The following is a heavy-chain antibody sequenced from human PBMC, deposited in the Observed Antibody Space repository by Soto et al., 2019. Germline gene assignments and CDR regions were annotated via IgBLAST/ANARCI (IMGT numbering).Heavy chain of an antibody. D-gene: IGHD1-26*01. V-gene: IGHV3-21*01. CDR3: TRDEGGLFDNWFHP. CDR1: TFNSYS. J-gene: IGHJ5*02. Sequence: EVQLVESGGGLVKPGGSLRLSCTFTFNSYSLNWVRQAPGKGLEWVSSISSGSAYIKYADSVKGRLTISRGNANNLLDPQTRSLRVDDPSVSYCTRDEGGLFDNWFHPLGAGTLVTVSS. CDR2: ISSGSAYI.